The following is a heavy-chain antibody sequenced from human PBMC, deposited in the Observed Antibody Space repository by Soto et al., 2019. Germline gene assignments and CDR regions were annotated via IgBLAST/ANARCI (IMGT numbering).Heavy chain of an antibody. CDR1: GFTFSSYW. V-gene: IGHV3-74*01. CDR2: INSDGSST. CDR3: ARVPYCSSTSCYSYFDY. J-gene: IGHJ4*02. Sequence: GSLRLSCAAPGFTFSSYWMHWVRQAPGKGLVWVSRINSDGSSTSYADSVKGRFTISRDNAKNTLYLQMNSLRAEDTAVYHCARVPYCSSTSCYSYFDYWGQGT. D-gene: IGHD2-2*02.